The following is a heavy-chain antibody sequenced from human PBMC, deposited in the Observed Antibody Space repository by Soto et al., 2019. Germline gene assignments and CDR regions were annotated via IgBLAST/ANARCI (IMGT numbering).Heavy chain of an antibody. CDR3: ARGNGRGYYYYGMDV. CDR1: GGSFSGYD. J-gene: IGHJ6*02. CDR2: INHSGST. D-gene: IGHD1-26*01. Sequence: PSETLSLTCAGYGGSFSGYDWSWIRQPPGKGLEWIGEINHSGSTNYNPSLKSRVTISVDTSKNQFSLKLSSVTAADTAVYYCARGNGRGYYYYGMDVWGQGTTVTVSS. V-gene: IGHV4-34*01.